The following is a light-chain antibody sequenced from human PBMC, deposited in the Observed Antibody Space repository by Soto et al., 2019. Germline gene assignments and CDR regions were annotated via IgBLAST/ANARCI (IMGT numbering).Light chain of an antibody. CDR2: DAS. CDR3: QQRSNWPLIT. V-gene: IGKV3-11*01. J-gene: IGKJ5*01. Sequence: EIVLTQSPATLSLSPGERATLSCRASQSVSSYLAWYQQKPGQAPRLLIYDASNRATGIPARFSGSGSGTDFTLTISSLEPEDFAVYYCQQRSNWPLITFGPGTRLELK. CDR1: QSVSSY.